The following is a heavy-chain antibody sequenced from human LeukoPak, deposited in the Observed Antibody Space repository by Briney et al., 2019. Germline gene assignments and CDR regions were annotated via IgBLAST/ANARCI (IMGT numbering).Heavy chain of an antibody. Sequence: GGSLRLSCAASGFTFSSYWMHWVRQAPGKGLVWVSRINSDGSSTSYADSVKGRFTISRDNAKNTLYLQMNSLRAEDTAVYYCARGPAPYYYDSSGYYHYYYYYYGMDVWGQGTTVTVSS. J-gene: IGHJ6*02. CDR1: GFTFSSYW. V-gene: IGHV3-74*01. CDR2: INSDGSST. CDR3: ARGPAPYYYDSSGYYHYYYYYYGMDV. D-gene: IGHD3-22*01.